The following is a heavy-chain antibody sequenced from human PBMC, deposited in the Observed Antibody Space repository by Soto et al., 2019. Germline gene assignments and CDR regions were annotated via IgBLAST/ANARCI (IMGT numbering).Heavy chain of an antibody. J-gene: IGHJ6*04. Sequence: ASVQVSCKASGYTFTSYDINWVRQATGQGREWMGWMNPNSGNTGYAQKLQGRVTMTRNTSISTAYMELRSLRSEDTAVYYCASERDDFWSGALAQDVWGKGPTVTVSS. CDR1: GYTFTSYD. V-gene: IGHV1-8*01. CDR2: MNPNSGNT. D-gene: IGHD3-3*01. CDR3: ASERDDFWSGALAQDV.